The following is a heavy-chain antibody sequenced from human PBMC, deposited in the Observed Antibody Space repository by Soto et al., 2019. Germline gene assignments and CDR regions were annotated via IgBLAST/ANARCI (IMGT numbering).Heavy chain of an antibody. D-gene: IGHD7-27*01. Sequence: ASVKVSCKASGYTFTSYAMHWVRQAPGQRLEWMGWINAGNGNTKYSQKFQGRVTITRDTSTSTAYMELRSLRSDDTAVYYCARGLGQYYYYGMDVWGQGTTVTVSS. CDR2: INAGNGNT. V-gene: IGHV1-3*01. J-gene: IGHJ6*02. CDR1: GYTFTSYA. CDR3: ARGLGQYYYYGMDV.